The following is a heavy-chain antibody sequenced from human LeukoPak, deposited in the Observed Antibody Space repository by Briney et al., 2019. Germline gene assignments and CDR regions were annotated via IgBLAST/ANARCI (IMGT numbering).Heavy chain of an antibody. J-gene: IGHJ4*02. Sequence: GGSLRLSCAASGFTFSSYSMIWVRQAPGKGLEWVSTIYSGGNTYYADSVKGRFTISRDNSKNTLFLQMNSLRAEDTAVYYCARDRAVPGRGYYFDYWGQGTLVTVS. V-gene: IGHV3-53*01. CDR3: ARDRAVPGRGYYFDY. CDR2: IYSGGNT. D-gene: IGHD6-19*01. CDR1: GFTFSSYS.